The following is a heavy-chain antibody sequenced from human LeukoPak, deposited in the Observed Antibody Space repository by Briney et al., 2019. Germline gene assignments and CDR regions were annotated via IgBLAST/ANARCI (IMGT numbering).Heavy chain of an antibody. J-gene: IGHJ5*02. V-gene: IGHV3-23*01. CDR1: GFTFSSHT. Sequence: GGSLRLSCAASGFTFSSHTMNWVRQAPGKGLQWVSSNRGGGAPVYADSVKGRFTISRDDFKSTVFLQMDSLRPEDTAVYYCARCTIGDGSGWCTWFVPWGQGTLVTVSS. CDR2: NRGGGAP. D-gene: IGHD6-19*01. CDR3: ARCTIGDGSGWCTWFVP.